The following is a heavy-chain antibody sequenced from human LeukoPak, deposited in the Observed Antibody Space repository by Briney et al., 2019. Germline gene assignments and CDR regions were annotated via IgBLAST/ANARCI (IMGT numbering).Heavy chain of an antibody. J-gene: IGHJ4*02. CDR2: ISSSGSTI. CDR1: GFTFSSYE. V-gene: IGHV3-48*03. Sequence: PGGSLILSCAASGFTFSSYEMNWVRQAPGKGLEWVSYISSSGSTIYYADSVKGRFTISRDNAKNSLYLQMNSLRAEDTAVYYCARGGYSSGWYQGVRYFDYWGQGTLVTVSS. CDR3: ARGGYSSGWYQGVRYFDY. D-gene: IGHD6-19*01.